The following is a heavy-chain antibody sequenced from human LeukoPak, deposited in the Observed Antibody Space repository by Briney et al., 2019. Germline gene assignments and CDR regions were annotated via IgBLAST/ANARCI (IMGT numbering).Heavy chain of an antibody. D-gene: IGHD7-27*01. V-gene: IGHV3-66*01. J-gene: IGHJ4*02. Sequence: GGSLRLSCAASGFTFTYAWMSWVRQAPGKGLEWVSVIYSGGTVYYADSVKGRFTISRDNSKNTVYLEMNSLRAEDTAVYYCARDGENHYYDYWGQGTLVTVS. CDR2: IYSGGTV. CDR3: ARDGENHYYDY. CDR1: GFTFTYAW.